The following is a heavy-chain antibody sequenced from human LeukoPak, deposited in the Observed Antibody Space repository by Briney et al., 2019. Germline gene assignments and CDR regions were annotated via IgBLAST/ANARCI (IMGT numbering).Heavy chain of an antibody. Sequence: GGSLRLSCAASGFTFSSYSMNWVRQAPGKGLEWVSSISSSSSYIYYADSVKGRFTISRGNAKNSLYLQMNSLRAEDTAVYYCARDDAGSRDGYNAPNDYWGQGTLVTLSS. CDR3: ARDDAGSRDGYNAPNDY. V-gene: IGHV3-21*01. J-gene: IGHJ4*02. D-gene: IGHD5-24*01. CDR1: GFTFSSYS. CDR2: ISSSSSYI.